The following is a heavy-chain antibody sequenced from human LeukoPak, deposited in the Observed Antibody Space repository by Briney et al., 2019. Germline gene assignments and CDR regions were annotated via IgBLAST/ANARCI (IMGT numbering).Heavy chain of an antibody. J-gene: IGHJ4*02. CDR1: GYTFTSYD. CDR2: MNPNSGNT. CDR3: ARIYSGYDSVDY. V-gene: IGHV1-8*01. D-gene: IGHD5-12*01. Sequence: ASVKVSCKASGYTFTSYDINWVRQATGQGLEWMGWMNPNSGNTGYAQKFQGRVTMTRNTSISTAYMELSSLRSEDTAVYYCARIYSGYDSVDYWGQGTLVTVSS.